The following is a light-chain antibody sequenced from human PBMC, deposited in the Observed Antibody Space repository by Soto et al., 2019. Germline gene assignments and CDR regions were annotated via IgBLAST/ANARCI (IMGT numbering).Light chain of an antibody. Sequence: ILMTHSPATLAVSPVEIATLSFSASQSVSSNLAWYQQKPGQAPRLLIYGASTRATGIPARFSGSGSGTEFTLTISSLQSEDFAIYYCQQYNNWPLTFGPGTRLEI. J-gene: IGKJ5*01. CDR2: GAS. CDR1: QSVSSN. V-gene: IGKV3-15*01. CDR3: QQYNNWPLT.